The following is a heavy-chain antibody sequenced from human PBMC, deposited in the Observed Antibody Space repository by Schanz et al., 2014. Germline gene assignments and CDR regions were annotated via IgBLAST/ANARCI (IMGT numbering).Heavy chain of an antibody. CDR3: VRDSFFAFDY. Sequence: ERLVESGGGVVQPGRSLRLSCAASGFIFSSYSMNWVRQAPGKGLEWVSYVSRSTPDIYYADSVKGRFTMSRDNAKNSVFLQMNSLRAEDTAVYYCVRDSFFAFDYWGQGTLVTVSS. CDR1: GFIFSSYS. V-gene: IGHV3-48*01. D-gene: IGHD3-3*01. J-gene: IGHJ4*02. CDR2: VSRSTPDI.